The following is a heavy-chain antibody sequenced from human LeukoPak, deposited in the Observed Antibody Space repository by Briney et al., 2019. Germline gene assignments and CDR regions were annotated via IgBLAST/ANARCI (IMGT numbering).Heavy chain of an antibody. CDR2: ISGSGGST. V-gene: IGHV3-23*01. Sequence: PGGSLRLSCAASGFTFSSDAMSWVRQAPGKGLEWVSTISGSGGSTYYADSVKGRFAISRDNSKNTLYLQMNSLSAEDTAVYHCAKVFRSSGYYFWYFDLWGRGTLVTVSS. CDR1: GFTFSSDA. CDR3: AKVFRSSGYYFWYFDL. D-gene: IGHD3-22*01. J-gene: IGHJ2*01.